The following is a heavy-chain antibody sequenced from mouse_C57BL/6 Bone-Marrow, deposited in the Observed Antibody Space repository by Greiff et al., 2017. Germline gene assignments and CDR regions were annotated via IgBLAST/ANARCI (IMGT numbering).Heavy chain of an antibody. V-gene: IGHV1-7*01. D-gene: IGHD1-1*01. CDR1: GYTFTSYW. J-gene: IGHJ4*01. CDR3: AINYGSSSYYAMDY. CDR2: INPSSGYT. Sequence: QVQLQQSGAELAKPGASVKLSCTASGYTFTSYWMHWVKQRPGQGLEWIGYINPSSGYTKYNQKFKDKATLTADTSSSTAYMQLSSLTYEDTAVYYCAINYGSSSYYAMDYWGQGTSVTVSS.